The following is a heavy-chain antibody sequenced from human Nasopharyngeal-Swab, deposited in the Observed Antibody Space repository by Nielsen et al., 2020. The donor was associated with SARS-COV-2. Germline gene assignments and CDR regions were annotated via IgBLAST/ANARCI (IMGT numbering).Heavy chain of an antibody. J-gene: IGHJ1*01. CDR3: ARGGWDLSEYFSH. V-gene: IGHV1-18*01. Sequence: ASVKVSCKTSGDTFTNSAISWVRQAPGQGLEWMGWISAYMGKTNYAQKFQDRVTMTTDAPTGTAYMELRNLRSDDTAVYYCARGGWDLSEYFSHWGQGTLVTVSS. CDR1: GDTFTNSA. D-gene: IGHD1-26*01. CDR2: ISAYMGKT.